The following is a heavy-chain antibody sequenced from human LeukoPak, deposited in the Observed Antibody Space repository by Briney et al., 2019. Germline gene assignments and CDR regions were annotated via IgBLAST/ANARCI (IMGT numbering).Heavy chain of an antibody. CDR2: ISGSGGST. Sequence: GGSLRLSCAASGFTLSSYAMSWVRKAPGKGLEWVSAISGSGGSTYYTDSVKGRFTISRDNSKNTLYLQMNSLRAEDTAVYYCAKDWGGLGGWGQGTLVTVSS. CDR3: AKDWGGLGG. J-gene: IGHJ4*02. V-gene: IGHV3-23*01. D-gene: IGHD3-10*01. CDR1: GFTLSSYA.